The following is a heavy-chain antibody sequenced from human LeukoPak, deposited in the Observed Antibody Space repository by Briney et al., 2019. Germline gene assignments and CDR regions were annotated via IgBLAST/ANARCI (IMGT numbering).Heavy chain of an antibody. V-gene: IGHV3-53*01. CDR3: ARGAGYYGSGSPYNWFDP. Sequence: PGGSLRLSCAASGFTFTTYWMTWVRQAPGKGPEWVSIVYSGGSAYYADSVKGRFTISRDNSKNTLYLQMNSLRAEDTAVYFCARGAGYYGSGSPYNWFDPWGQGTLVTVSS. D-gene: IGHD3-10*01. CDR1: GFTFTTYW. CDR2: VYSGGSA. J-gene: IGHJ5*02.